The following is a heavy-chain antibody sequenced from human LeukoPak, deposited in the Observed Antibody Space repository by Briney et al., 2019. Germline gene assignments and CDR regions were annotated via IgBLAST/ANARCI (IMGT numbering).Heavy chain of an antibody. Sequence: ASVKASCKASGYTFISYGITWVRQAPGQGLEWLGWISAYNGNIDYAQKLQGRVTLTTDTSTSTAYMEVRSLRSDDTAVYYCASMSGYYPSYYFDYWGQGTLDTVSS. CDR1: GYTFISYG. D-gene: IGHD3-3*01. V-gene: IGHV1-18*01. CDR2: ISAYNGNI. CDR3: ASMSGYYPSYYFDY. J-gene: IGHJ4*02.